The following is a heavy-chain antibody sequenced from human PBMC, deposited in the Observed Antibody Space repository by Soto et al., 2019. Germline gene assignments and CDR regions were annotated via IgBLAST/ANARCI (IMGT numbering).Heavy chain of an antibody. Sequence: SETQSLTDSVAGGCISSRSYYWGWIRQPPAKGLEWIGSIYSSGSTYYNPSLKSRVTISVDTSKTQFSLKLSSVSAADTAGYYSTRRSMVRGVKRGGNNWFDPWGQGTLVIGSS. CDR1: GGCISSRSYY. J-gene: IGHJ5*02. CDR3: TRRSMVRGVKRGGNNWFDP. V-gene: IGHV4-39*01. CDR2: IYSSGST. D-gene: IGHD3-10*01.